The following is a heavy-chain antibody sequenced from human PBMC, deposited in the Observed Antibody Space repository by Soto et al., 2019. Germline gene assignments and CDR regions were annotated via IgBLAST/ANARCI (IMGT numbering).Heavy chain of an antibody. J-gene: IGHJ4*02. Sequence: GGSLRLSCAASGFTFSSYAMSWVRQAPGKGLEWVSAVSGSGGSTYYADSVKGRFTISRDNSKNTLYLQMNSLRAEDTAVYYCAKDPYGDYLLYDYWGQGTLVTVSS. CDR1: GFTFSSYA. CDR3: AKDPYGDYLLYDY. V-gene: IGHV3-23*01. D-gene: IGHD4-17*01. CDR2: VSGSGGST.